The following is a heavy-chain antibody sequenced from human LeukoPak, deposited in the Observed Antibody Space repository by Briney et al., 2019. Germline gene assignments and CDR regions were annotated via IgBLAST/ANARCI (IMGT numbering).Heavy chain of an antibody. CDR1: GFTFSSYA. CDR2: ITCSDVNT. D-gene: IGHD3-9*01. Sequence: GGSLRLSCAASGFTFSSYAMRWVRQAPGKGLEWVSAITCSDVNTYYADSVKGRFTISRDNSKSTLYLQMNSLRAEDTAVYYCARSRVGRCFDWLLFDSWGQGTLVTVSS. J-gene: IGHJ4*02. CDR3: ARSRVGRCFDWLLFDS. V-gene: IGHV3-23*01.